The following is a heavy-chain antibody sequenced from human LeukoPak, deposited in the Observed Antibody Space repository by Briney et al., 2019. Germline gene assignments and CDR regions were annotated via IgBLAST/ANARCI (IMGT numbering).Heavy chain of an antibody. CDR3: AREIGGYGDYSNWFDP. CDR1: GGSISGHY. D-gene: IGHD4-17*01. Sequence: PSETLSLTCTVSGGSISGHYWSWIRQPPGKGLEWIGYIHYTGRTDYSPSLKSRVTISVDTSKNQFSLKLSSVTAADTAVYYCAREIGGYGDYSNWFDPWGQGTLVTVSS. J-gene: IGHJ5*02. V-gene: IGHV4-59*11. CDR2: IHYTGRT.